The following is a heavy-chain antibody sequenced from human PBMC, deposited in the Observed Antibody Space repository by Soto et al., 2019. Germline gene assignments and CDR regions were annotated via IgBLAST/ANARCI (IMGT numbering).Heavy chain of an antibody. J-gene: IGHJ6*02. D-gene: IGHD1-1*01. CDR2: IKSKTDGGTT. CDR1: GFTFSNAW. CDR3: TTDPERNYYYGMDV. V-gene: IGHV3-15*07. Sequence: GGSLRLSCAASGFTFSNAWMNWVRQAPGKGLEWVGRIKSKTDGGTTDYAAPVKGRFTISRDDSKNTLYLQMNSLKTEDTAVYYCTTDPERNYYYGMDVWGQGTTVTVSS.